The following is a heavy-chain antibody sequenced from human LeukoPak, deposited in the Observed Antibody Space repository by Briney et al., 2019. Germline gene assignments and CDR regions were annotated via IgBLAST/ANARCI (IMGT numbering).Heavy chain of an antibody. Sequence: SGECSFHASGGAFSRDKNKWGRPAPGQGGGWRGRIMPVLGAASYGQKFQGRVTITADKSTSTAYMELSSLRSEDTAVYYCAREQVDIDYYGMDVWGQGTTVTVSS. J-gene: IGHJ6*02. CDR2: IMPVLGAA. CDR1: GGAFSRDK. CDR3: AREQVDIDYYGMDV. D-gene: IGHD5-12*01. V-gene: IGHV1-69*08.